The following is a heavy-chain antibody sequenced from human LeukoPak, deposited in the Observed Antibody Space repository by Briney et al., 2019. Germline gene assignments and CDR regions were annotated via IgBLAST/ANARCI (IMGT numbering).Heavy chain of an antibody. Sequence: GGSLRLSCAASGFTFSSYWMSWVRQAPGKGLEWVAKIKYDGNEKYYADSVKGRFTISRDNSKNTLYLQMNSLRAEDTAVYYCAKPPIESGSYFNWFDPWGQGTLVTVSS. V-gene: IGHV3-7*01. D-gene: IGHD1-26*01. J-gene: IGHJ5*02. CDR3: AKPPIESGSYFNWFDP. CDR1: GFTFSSYW. CDR2: IKYDGNEK.